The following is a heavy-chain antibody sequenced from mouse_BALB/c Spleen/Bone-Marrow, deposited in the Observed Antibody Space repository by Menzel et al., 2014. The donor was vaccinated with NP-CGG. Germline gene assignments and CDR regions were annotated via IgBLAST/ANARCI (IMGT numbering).Heavy chain of an antibody. CDR3: ARRITVVAPPAY. CDR1: GYAFTNYL. V-gene: IGHV1-54*01. D-gene: IGHD1-1*01. J-gene: IGHJ3*01. Sequence: QVQLQQSGAELVRPGTSVKASCKASGYAFTNYLIEWVKQRPGQGLEWIGVINPGSGGTNYNEKFKGKATLTADKSSSTAYMQLSSLTSDDSAVYFCARRITVVAPPAYWGQGTLVTVSA. CDR2: INPGSGGT.